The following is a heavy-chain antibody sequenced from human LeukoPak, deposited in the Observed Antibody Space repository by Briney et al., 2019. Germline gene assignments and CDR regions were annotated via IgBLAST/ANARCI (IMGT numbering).Heavy chain of an antibody. CDR3: ASLHKRGGAFDL. Sequence: SSETLSLTCAVYGGSFSGYYWSWIRRPPGEGLEWIGEINHSGSTNYNPSLKSRVTISVDTSKNQFSLRLRSVSAADTAVYYCASLHKRGGAFDLWGQGTVVSVSS. CDR1: GGSFSGYY. CDR2: INHSGST. V-gene: IGHV4-34*01. J-gene: IGHJ3*01.